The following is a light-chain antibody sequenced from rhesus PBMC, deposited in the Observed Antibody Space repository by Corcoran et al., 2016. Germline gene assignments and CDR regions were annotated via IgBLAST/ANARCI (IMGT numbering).Light chain of an antibody. CDR2: KAA. V-gene: IGKV1-22*01. CDR3: QQYSSRPLT. Sequence: DIQMTQSPSSLSASVGDTVTITCRASQGISSWLAWYQQKPGKAPKLLIYKAASLQSGAPSRFSGSGSGTDFTRTISSLQSEDFATYYCQQYSSRPLTFGGGTKVEIK. CDR1: QGISSW. J-gene: IGKJ4*01.